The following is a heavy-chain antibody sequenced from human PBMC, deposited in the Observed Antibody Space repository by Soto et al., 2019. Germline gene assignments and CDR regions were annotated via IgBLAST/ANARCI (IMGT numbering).Heavy chain of an antibody. V-gene: IGHV3-23*01. Sequence: EVQLLESGGGLVQPGGSLRLSCAASGFTFSSYAMSWVRQAPGKGLEWVSAISGSGGSTYYADSVKGRFTISRDNSKNTLYLQMNSLRAEDTAVYYCAKRQEGYFWSQDGMEVWGQGTTVTVSS. D-gene: IGHD3-3*01. CDR3: AKRQEGYFWSQDGMEV. J-gene: IGHJ6*02. CDR2: ISGSGGST. CDR1: GFTFSSYA.